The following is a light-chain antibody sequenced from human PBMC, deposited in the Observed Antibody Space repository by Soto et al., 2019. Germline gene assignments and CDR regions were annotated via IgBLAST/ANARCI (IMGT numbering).Light chain of an antibody. CDR1: QSLVHSNGNTY. Sequence: DVVMTQSPLSLPVTLGQPASISCKSSQSLVHSNGNTYLTWFQQRPGQSPRRLIYEVSKRDSGVTDRFSGSGSGSDFTLKISRVEAEDVAIYYCMQGTHWPPTFGQGTKVEIK. CDR2: EVS. V-gene: IGKV2-30*02. J-gene: IGKJ1*01. CDR3: MQGTHWPPT.